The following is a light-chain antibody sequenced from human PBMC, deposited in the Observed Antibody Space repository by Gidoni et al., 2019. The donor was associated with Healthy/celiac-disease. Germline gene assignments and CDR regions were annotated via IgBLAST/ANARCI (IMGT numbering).Light chain of an antibody. Sequence: DIVMTQSPATLSVSRGERATLSCRASQSVSSNLAGYQQKPGQAPRHIVYGASTRATGIPARFSGSGSGTEFTLTISRLQSEDFAVYYCQQYNNWPRTFGQGTKVEIK. J-gene: IGKJ1*01. CDR2: GAS. V-gene: IGKV3-15*01. CDR1: QSVSSN. CDR3: QQYNNWPRT.